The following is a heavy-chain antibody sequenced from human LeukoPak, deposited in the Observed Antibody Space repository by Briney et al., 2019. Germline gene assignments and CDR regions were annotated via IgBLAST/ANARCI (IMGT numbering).Heavy chain of an antibody. CDR1: GGSISSGDYY. CDR3: ARVELRAVGY. Sequence: ETLSLTCTVSGGSISSGDYYWSWVRQAPGKGLEWVSVIYSGGSTYYADSVKGRFTISRGNSKNTLYLQMNSLRAEDTAVYYCARVELRAVGYWGQGTLVTVSS. V-gene: IGHV3-66*01. J-gene: IGHJ4*02. CDR2: IYSGGST. D-gene: IGHD1-26*01.